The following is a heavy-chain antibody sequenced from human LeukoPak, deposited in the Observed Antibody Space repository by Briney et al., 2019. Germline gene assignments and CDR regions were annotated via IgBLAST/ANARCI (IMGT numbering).Heavy chain of an antibody. CDR3: ARTDIVLSQQNFDY. CDR1: GGSISSSSYY. D-gene: IGHD2-8*01. Sequence: SETLSLTCTVSGGSISSSSYYWGWIRQPPGKGLEWIGSIYYSGSTYYNPSLKSRVTISVDTSKNQFSLKLSSVTAADTAVYYCARTDIVLSQQNFDYWGQGTLVTVSS. V-gene: IGHV4-39*07. CDR2: IYYSGST. J-gene: IGHJ4*02.